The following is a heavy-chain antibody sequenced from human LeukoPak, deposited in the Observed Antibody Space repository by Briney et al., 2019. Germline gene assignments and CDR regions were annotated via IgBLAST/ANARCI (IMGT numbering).Heavy chain of an antibody. CDR2: THYSSRWCN. J-gene: IGHJ6*03. CDR1: GDSVSSNIAA. D-gene: IGHD1-26*01. CDR3: ARSQGDMDV. Sequence: SQTLSLTCAISGDSVSSNIAAWNWIRQSPTRGLEWLGRTHYSSRWCNDYAVSVKSRITIYADTSKNQFSLQLNSVTPEDTAVYYCARSQGDMDVWGKGTSVTVSS. V-gene: IGHV6-1*01.